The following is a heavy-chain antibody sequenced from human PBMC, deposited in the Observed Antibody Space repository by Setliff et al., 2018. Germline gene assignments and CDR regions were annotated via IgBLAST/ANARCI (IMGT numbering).Heavy chain of an antibody. Sequence: PGGSLRLSCAASDFIFNNAWMNWVRQAPGKGLEWVGRIRTKTDGGTADYAAPVKGRFIISRDDSKNLVFLQMNSLKTEDTAVYYCATDPSPTFGGVIGAAFDIWGQGTMVTVSS. J-gene: IGHJ3*02. CDR1: DFIFNNAW. D-gene: IGHD3-16*01. CDR2: IRTKTDGGTA. CDR3: ATDPSPTFGGVIGAAFDI. V-gene: IGHV3-15*07.